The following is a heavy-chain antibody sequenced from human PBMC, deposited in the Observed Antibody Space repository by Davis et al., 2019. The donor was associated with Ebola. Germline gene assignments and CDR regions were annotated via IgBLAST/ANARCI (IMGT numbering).Heavy chain of an antibody. CDR1: GYTFTSYG. V-gene: IGHV1-18*01. D-gene: IGHD5-24*01. Sequence: AASVKVSCKASGYTFTSYGISWVRQAPGQGLEWMGWISAYNGNTNYAQKLQGRVTMTTDTSTSTAYMELRSLRSDDTAVYYCARERPRDYYYYYGLDVWGQGTTVSVSS. CDR2: ISAYNGNT. CDR3: ARERPRDYYYYYGLDV. J-gene: IGHJ6*02.